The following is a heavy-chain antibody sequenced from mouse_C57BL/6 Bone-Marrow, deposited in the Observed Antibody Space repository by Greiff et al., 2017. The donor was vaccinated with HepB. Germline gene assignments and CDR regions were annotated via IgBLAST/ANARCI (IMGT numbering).Heavy chain of an antibody. V-gene: IGHV1-22*01. Sequence: VQLQQSGPELVKPGASVKMSCKASGYTFTDYNMHWVKQSHGKSLEWIGYINPNNGGTSYNQNFKGKATLTVNTSASTAYMELRSLTSEDSAAYYCARSGKKFSGGYWGQGTTLTVSS. CDR3: ARSGKKFSGGY. J-gene: IGHJ2*01. CDR1: GYTFTDYN. CDR2: INPNNGGT. D-gene: IGHD1-3*01.